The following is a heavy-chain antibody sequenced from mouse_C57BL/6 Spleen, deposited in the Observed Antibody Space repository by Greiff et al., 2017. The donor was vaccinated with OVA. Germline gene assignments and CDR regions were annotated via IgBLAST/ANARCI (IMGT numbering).Heavy chain of an antibody. J-gene: IGHJ4*01. V-gene: IGHV1-15*01. CDR2: IDPETGGT. D-gene: IGHD1-1*01. CDR3: TRQGPYGSSFEGAMDY. CDR1: GYTFTDYE. Sequence: QVQLQQSGAELVRPGASVTLSCKASGYTFTDYEMHWVKQTPVHGLEWIGAIDPETGGTAYNQKFKGKAILTADKSSSTAYMELRSLTSEDSAVYYCTRQGPYGSSFEGAMDYWGQGTSVTVSS.